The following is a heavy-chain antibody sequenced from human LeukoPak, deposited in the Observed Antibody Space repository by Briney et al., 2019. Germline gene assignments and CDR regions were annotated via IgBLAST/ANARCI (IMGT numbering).Heavy chain of an antibody. D-gene: IGHD6-13*01. V-gene: IGHV3-23*01. J-gene: IGHJ6*02. CDR3: AKDLGQQLDGMDV. CDR2: ISGSGGST. Sequence: PGGSLRLSCAASGFTFSSYWMSWVRQAPGKGLEWVSAISGSGGSTYYADSVKGRFTISRDNSKNTLYLQMNSLRAEDTAVYYCAKDLGQQLDGMDVWGQGTTVTVSS. CDR1: GFTFSSYW.